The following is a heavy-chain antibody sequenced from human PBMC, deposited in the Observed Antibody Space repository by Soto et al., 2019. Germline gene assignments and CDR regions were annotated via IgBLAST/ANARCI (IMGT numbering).Heavy chain of an antibody. CDR1: GFTFSSYS. CDR2: ISSSSSYI. J-gene: IGHJ4*02. Sequence: GGSLRLSCAASGFTFSSYSMNWVRQAPGKGLEWVSSISSSSSYIYYADSVKGRFTISRDNAKNSLYLQMNSLRAEDTAVYYCARGVSSYDSSGYNRYYFDYWGQGTLVTVSS. V-gene: IGHV3-21*01. CDR3: ARGVSSYDSSGYNRYYFDY. D-gene: IGHD3-22*01.